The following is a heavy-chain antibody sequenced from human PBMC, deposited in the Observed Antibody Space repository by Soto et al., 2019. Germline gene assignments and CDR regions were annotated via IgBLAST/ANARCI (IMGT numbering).Heavy chain of an antibody. CDR3: ARVASIAVAGDNCIHP. Sequence: GASVKVSCKASGYTFTSYAMHWVRQAPGQRLEWMGWINAGNGNTKYSQKFQGRVTITRDTSASTAYMELSSLRSEDTAVYYCARVASIAVAGDNCIHPWGQGTLVTVSS. V-gene: IGHV1-3*01. J-gene: IGHJ5*02. D-gene: IGHD6-19*01. CDR1: GYTFTSYA. CDR2: INAGNGNT.